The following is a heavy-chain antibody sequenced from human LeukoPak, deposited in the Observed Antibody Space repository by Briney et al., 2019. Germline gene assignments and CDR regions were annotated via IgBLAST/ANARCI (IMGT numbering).Heavy chain of an antibody. Sequence: GESLKISCKGSGYSFTSYWIGWVRQMPGKGLEWMGIIYPGDSDTRYSPSFQGQVTISADKSISTAYLQWSSLKASDTAMYYCARLGRGYSAAGKKDYYYYYYMDVWGKGTTVTVSS. V-gene: IGHV5-51*01. CDR2: IYPGDSDT. CDR1: GYSFTSYW. D-gene: IGHD6-13*01. CDR3: ARLGRGYSAAGKKDYYYYYYMDV. J-gene: IGHJ6*03.